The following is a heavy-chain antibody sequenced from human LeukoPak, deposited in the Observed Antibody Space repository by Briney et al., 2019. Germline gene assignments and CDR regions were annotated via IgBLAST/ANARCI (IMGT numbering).Heavy chain of an antibody. J-gene: IGHJ5*02. CDR3: ARDENGYVWGSFRA. Sequence: SETLSLTCTVSGGSISSSSYFWGWLRQPPGQGLEWIGSIYYSGSTYYNPSLKSRVTISVDTSKNQFSLKLSSVTAADTAVYYCARDENGYVWGSFRAWGQGTLVTVSS. V-gene: IGHV4-39*07. CDR2: IYYSGST. D-gene: IGHD3-16*02. CDR1: GGSISSSSYF.